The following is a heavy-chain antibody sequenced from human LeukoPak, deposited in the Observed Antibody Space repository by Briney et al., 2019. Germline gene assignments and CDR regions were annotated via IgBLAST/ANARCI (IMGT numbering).Heavy chain of an antibody. D-gene: IGHD3/OR15-3a*01. V-gene: IGHV3-74*01. CDR2: INTDGSST. J-gene: IGHJ4*02. CDR1: GFTFSSYW. Sequence: PGGSLRLSCAASGFTFSSYWMHWVRQAPGKGLVWVSRINTDGSSTSYADSVKGRFTISRDNAKNTLYLQMNSLRAEDTAVYYCARSDFWTPHDYWGQGTLVTVSS. CDR3: ARSDFWTPHDY.